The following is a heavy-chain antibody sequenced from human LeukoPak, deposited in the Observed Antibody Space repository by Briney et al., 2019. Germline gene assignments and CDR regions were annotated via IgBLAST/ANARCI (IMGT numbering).Heavy chain of an antibody. CDR1: GFPFSSYW. D-gene: IGHD1-26*01. V-gene: IGHV3-23*01. CDR2: IGGSGRST. Sequence: PGRSLRLSCVASGFPFSSYWMTWVRQAPGKGLEWVSAIGGSGRSTYYPDPMKGRFTISRDNSKNTLYLQMSSLTAEDTAIYYCAKASTSAWPYYFDNWGQGTLVTVSS. J-gene: IGHJ4*02. CDR3: AKASTSAWPYYFDN.